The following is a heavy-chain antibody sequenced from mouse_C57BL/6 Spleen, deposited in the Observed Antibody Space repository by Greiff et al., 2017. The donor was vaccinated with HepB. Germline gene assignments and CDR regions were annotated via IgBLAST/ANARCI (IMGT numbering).Heavy chain of an antibody. D-gene: IGHD1-1*01. Sequence: VQLQQSGAELVRPGASVTLSCKASGYTFTDYEMHWVKQTPVHGLEWIGAIDPETGGTAYNQKFKGKAILTADNASSTAYMELRSLTSEDSAVYYCTSPITTDFDYWGQGTTLTVSS. CDR3: TSPITTDFDY. J-gene: IGHJ2*01. CDR1: GYTFTDYE. V-gene: IGHV1-15*01. CDR2: IDPETGGT.